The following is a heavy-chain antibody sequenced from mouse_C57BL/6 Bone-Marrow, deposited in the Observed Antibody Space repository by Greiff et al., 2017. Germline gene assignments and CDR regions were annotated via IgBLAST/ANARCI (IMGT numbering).Heavy chain of an antibody. D-gene: IGHD2-3*01. CDR2: INPGSGGT. CDR3: ARDGYAFYFDY. CDR1: GYAFTNYL. J-gene: IGHJ2*01. V-gene: IGHV1-54*01. Sequence: VKLMESGAELVRPGTSVKVSCKASGYAFTNYLIEWVKQRPGQGLEWIGVINPGSGGTNYNEKFKGKATLTADKSSSTAYMQLSSLTSEDSAVYFCARDGYAFYFDYWGQGTTLTVSS.